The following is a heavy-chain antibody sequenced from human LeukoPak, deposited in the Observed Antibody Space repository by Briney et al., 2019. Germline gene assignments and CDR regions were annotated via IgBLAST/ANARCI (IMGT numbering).Heavy chain of an antibody. CDR1: GFMFRNYW. D-gene: IGHD3-3*01. CDR3: ARDRFDFWSGHPPV. V-gene: IGHV3-7*01. CDR2: KKEDGTET. Sequence: PGGSLRLSCAASGFMFRNYWVTWVRQAPGKGLEWVANKKEDGTETDYVDSVKGRFTVSRDNAENSLFLQMSSLRAEDTGVYYCARDRFDFWSGHPPVWGQGSLVTVSS. J-gene: IGHJ4*02.